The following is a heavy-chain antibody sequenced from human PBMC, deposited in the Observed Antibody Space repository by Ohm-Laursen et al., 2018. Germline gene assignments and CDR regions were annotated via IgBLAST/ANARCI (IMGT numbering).Heavy chain of an antibody. Sequence: SLRLSCAASGFTLRSYEMNWVRQAPGRGLEWISYISSGSSTMYYADSVKGRFTISRDNARNSLYLQMNSLRADDTAVYYCARVSNYPRKDFQHWGQGTLVTVSS. CDR2: ISSGSSTM. V-gene: IGHV3-48*03. CDR3: ARVSNYPRKDFQH. CDR1: GFTLRSYE. J-gene: IGHJ1*01. D-gene: IGHD4/OR15-4a*01.